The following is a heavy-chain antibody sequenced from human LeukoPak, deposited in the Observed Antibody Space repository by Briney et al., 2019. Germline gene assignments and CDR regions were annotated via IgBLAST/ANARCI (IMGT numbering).Heavy chain of an antibody. J-gene: IGHJ6*02. Sequence: GESLKISCEGSGYSFISYWIAWVRLMPGKGLEWMGIISPGDSDTRSSSSFQGQVSISVDKSINTAYLQWSSLKASDTAMYYCARRVSGGMDVWGQGTPVTVSS. CDR1: GYSFISYW. CDR2: ISPGDSDT. V-gene: IGHV5-51*01. CDR3: ARRVSGGMDV.